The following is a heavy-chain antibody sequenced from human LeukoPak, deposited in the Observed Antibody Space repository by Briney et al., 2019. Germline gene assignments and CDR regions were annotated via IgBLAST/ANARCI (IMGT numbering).Heavy chain of an antibody. CDR1: GDSISSYY. CDR2: IYYSGST. Sequence: SETLSLTCTASGDSISSYYWNWIRQSPGKGLEWIGYIYYSGSTNYNSSLESRVTISVDTSKNQFSLKLTSVTAADTAVYYCARHTSYGHFDYWGQGTLVTVSS. J-gene: IGHJ4*02. V-gene: IGHV4-59*08. D-gene: IGHD3-10*01. CDR3: ARHTSYGHFDY.